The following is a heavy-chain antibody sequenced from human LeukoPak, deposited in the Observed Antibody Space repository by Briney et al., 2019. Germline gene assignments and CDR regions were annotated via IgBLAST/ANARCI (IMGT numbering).Heavy chain of an antibody. D-gene: IGHD2-2*01. CDR3: ARDVGEYCSSTNCYASHY. CDR1: GYTFTGYY. J-gene: IGHJ4*02. V-gene: IGHV1-2*02. Sequence: ASVKVSCKASGYTFTGYYMHWVRQAPGQGLEWLGWINPNSGGTNYAQKFQGRVTMTRDTSINTAYMELSSLRSDDTAVYYCARDVGEYCSSTNCYASHYWGQGTLVTVSS. CDR2: INPNSGGT.